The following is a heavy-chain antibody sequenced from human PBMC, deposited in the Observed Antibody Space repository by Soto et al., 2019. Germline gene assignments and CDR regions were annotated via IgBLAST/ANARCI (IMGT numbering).Heavy chain of an antibody. V-gene: IGHV5-51*01. CDR3: ASSAGHPGDFFYYNGMDV. CDR2: IYPGDSDT. CDR1: GYSFTSYW. D-gene: IGHD3-10*01. Sequence: GESLKISCKGSGYSFTSYWTGWVRQMPGKGLEWMGIIYPGDSDTRYSPSFQGQVTISADKSISTAYLQWSSLKASDTAVYYCASSAGHPGDFFYYNGMDVWGQGTTVTVSS. J-gene: IGHJ6*02.